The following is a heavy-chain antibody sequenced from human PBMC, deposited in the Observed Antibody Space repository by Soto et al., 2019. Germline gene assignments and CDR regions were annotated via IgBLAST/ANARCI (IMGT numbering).Heavy chain of an antibody. V-gene: IGHV3-33*01. D-gene: IGHD2-2*01. CDR2: IWYDGVNK. CDR1: GFSLSSYD. Sequence: LRGTCAEPGFSLSSYDMHWVRQAPGKGLEWVAVIWYDGVNKYYADSVKGRFTLSRDNSNNNLYVQMNSLKAEDTAVYYCVRDPYLPAAGRLSSLHYWAPGTLVT. CDR3: VRDPYLPAAGRLSSLHY. J-gene: IGHJ4*02.